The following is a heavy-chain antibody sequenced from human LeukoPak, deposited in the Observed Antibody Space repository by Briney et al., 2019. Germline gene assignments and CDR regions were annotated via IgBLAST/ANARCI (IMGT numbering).Heavy chain of an antibody. CDR2: IYYSGST. J-gene: IGHJ4*02. V-gene: IGHV4-31*03. CDR3: ASVDTAMDYYFDY. Sequence: SKTLSLTCTVSGGSISSGGYYWSWIRQHPGKGLEWIGYIYYSGSTYYNPSLKSRVTISVDTSKNQFSLKLSSVTAADTAVYYCASVDTAMDYYFDYWGQGTLVTVSS. CDR1: GGSISSGGYY. D-gene: IGHD5-18*01.